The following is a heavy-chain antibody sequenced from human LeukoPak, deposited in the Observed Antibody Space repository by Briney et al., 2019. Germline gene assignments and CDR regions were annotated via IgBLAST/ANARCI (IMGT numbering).Heavy chain of an antibody. D-gene: IGHD6-13*01. CDR2: IYYSGST. J-gene: IGHJ4*02. V-gene: IGHV4-39*07. CDR1: GGSISSSSYY. CDR3: ARRGSSSWPKTFDY. Sequence: SETLSLTCTVSGGSISSSSYYWGWIRQPPGKGLEWIGSIYYSGSTYYNPSLKSRVTISVDTSKNQFSLKLSSVTAADTAVYYCARRGSSSWPKTFDYWGQGTLVTVS.